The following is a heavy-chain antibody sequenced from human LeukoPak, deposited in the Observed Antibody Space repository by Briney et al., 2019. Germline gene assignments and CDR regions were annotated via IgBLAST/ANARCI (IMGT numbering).Heavy chain of an antibody. Sequence: GGSLRLSCAASGFTFSSYAMSWVRQAAGKGLEWVSGISGSGGSTYYADSVKGRFTISRDNSKNTLYLQMNSLRAEDTAVYYCAKDPDYGDYYFDYWGQGTLVTVSS. CDR3: AKDPDYGDYYFDY. CDR2: ISGSGGST. J-gene: IGHJ4*02. V-gene: IGHV3-23*01. CDR1: GFTFSSYA. D-gene: IGHD4-17*01.